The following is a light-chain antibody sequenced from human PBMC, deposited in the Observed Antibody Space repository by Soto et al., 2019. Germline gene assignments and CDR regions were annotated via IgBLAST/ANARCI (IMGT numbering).Light chain of an antibody. CDR1: QSVGNNY. CDR3: QQYGSSGT. CDR2: GAS. V-gene: IGKV3-20*01. Sequence: EIVLTQSPGTLSLSPGERATLSCRASQSVGNNYLASYQQKPGRAPRLLIYGASNRATGIPDRFSGSGSGTDFTLTISRLEPEDFAVYYCQQYGSSGTFGQGTKVDIK. J-gene: IGKJ1*01.